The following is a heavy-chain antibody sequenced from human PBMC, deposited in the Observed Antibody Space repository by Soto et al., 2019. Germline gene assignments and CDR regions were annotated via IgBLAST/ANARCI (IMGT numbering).Heavy chain of an antibody. CDR1: GYSFTRYG. Sequence: QVHLVQSGAEVKNPGASVKVSCKASGYSFTRYGIGWARQAPGQGLEWMGWINAYNGNTNYAQNLQGRLTLTTDISTTTAYMELRSLRSNDTAIYYCAMVDVYVTPSPQDVWGQGTTVTVSS. CDR3: AMVDVYVTPSPQDV. V-gene: IGHV1-18*01. CDR2: INAYNGNT. D-gene: IGHD3-16*01. J-gene: IGHJ6*02.